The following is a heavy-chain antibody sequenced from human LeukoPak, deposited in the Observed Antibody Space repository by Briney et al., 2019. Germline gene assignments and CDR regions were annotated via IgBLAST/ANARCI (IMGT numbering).Heavy chain of an antibody. CDR2: IHTNGTT. CDR1: GGSISSYY. Sequence: SETLSLTCTVSGGSISSYYWSWIRQPAGKGLELIGRIHTNGTTNYNPSLKSRATMSVDTSKNQLSLNLSCVTAADTAVYYCARGWINLDYWGHGTLVT. CDR3: ARGWINLDY. D-gene: IGHD5-12*01. J-gene: IGHJ4*01. V-gene: IGHV4-4*07.